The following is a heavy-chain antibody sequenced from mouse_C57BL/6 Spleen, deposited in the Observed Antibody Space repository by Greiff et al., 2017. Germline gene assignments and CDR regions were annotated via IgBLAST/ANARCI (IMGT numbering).Heavy chain of an antibody. Sequence: EVQGVESEGGLVQPARSMTLSCTASGFTFSDYYMAWVRQVPEKGLEWVANINYDGSTSYYLASLKSRFIISRDNAKSILYLQMSSLKSEDTATYYCARGDYGSFYWYFDVWGTGTTVTVSS. D-gene: IGHD1-1*01. CDR3: ARGDYGSFYWYFDV. J-gene: IGHJ1*03. CDR1: GFTFSDYY. CDR2: INYDGSTS. V-gene: IGHV5-16*01.